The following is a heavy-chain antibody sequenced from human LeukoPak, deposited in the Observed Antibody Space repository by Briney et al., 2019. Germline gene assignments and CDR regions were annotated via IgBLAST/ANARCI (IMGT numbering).Heavy chain of an antibody. CDR2: INPSGGST. V-gene: IGHV1-46*01. J-gene: IGHJ4*02. D-gene: IGHD2-15*01. Sequence: ASVKVSCKASGYTFTSYYMHWVRQAPGQGLEWMGIINPSGGSTSYAQKFQGRVTMTRDTSTSTVYMELSSLRSEDTAVYYCATLNGRVHYSGGSCYFAPFDYWGQGTLVTVSS. CDR1: GYTFTSYY. CDR3: ATLNGRVHYSGGSCYFAPFDY.